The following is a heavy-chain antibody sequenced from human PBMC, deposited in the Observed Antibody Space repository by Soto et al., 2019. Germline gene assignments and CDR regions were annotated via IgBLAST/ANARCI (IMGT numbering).Heavy chain of an antibody. V-gene: IGHV6-1*01. CDR2: TYYRSKWYY. Sequence: QVQLQQSGPGLVKPSQTLSLTCAITGDSVSCNSAGWSWVRQSPSRGLEWLGRTYYRSKWYYEYTVSERGRITINPDTSKNQSSLQLNSLPPDYTAVYFCARGEQYSGTIFDYWGQGTLVTVSS. J-gene: IGHJ4*01. D-gene: IGHD1-26*01. CDR3: ARGEQYSGTIFDY. CDR1: GDSVSCNSAG.